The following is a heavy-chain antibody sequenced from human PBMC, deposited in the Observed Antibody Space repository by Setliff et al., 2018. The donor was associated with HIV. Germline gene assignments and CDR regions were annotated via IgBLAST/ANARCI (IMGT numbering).Heavy chain of an antibody. CDR3: ARVGSYWTQFDY. J-gene: IGHJ4*01. CDR2: INPKSGGT. D-gene: IGHD2-15*01. V-gene: IGHV1-2*02. Sequence: ASVKVSCKASGYTFTDYYMHWVRQAPGQGLEWMGWINPKSGGTNSALKFQGRVTMTGNTSISTAYMELSSLRSEDTAVYYCARVGSYWTQFDYWGQGTLVTVSS. CDR1: GYTFTDYY.